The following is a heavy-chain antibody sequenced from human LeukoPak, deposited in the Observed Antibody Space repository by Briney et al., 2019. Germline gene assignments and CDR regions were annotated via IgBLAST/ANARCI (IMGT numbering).Heavy chain of an antibody. CDR3: SSGYYPYYFDY. CDR1: GFTVSSNY. D-gene: IGHD3-22*01. J-gene: IGHJ4*02. V-gene: IGHV3-53*01. CDR2: IYSGGST. Sequence: GGSLRLSCAASGFTVSSNYMSWVRHAPGKGQEWVSVIYSGGSTYYADSVKGRFTISRDNSKNTLYLQMNSLRAEDTAVYYCSSGYYPYYFDYWGQGTLVTVSS.